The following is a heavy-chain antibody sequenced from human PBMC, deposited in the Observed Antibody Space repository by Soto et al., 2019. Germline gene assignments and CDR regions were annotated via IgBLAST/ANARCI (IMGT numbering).Heavy chain of an antibody. CDR3: AHSGRYNWNYDY. D-gene: IGHD1-7*01. CDR2: IYWNDDK. J-gene: IGHJ4*02. Sequence: SGPSLVNPTQTPPLARSFSGVSLSTRGGGVGWVRQPPGKALEWLALIYWNDDKRYSPSLQSRLAITKDTSKNQVVLTLTNVDPVDTATYYCAHSGRYNWNYDYWGQGSPVTVSS. V-gene: IGHV2-5*01. CDR1: GVSLSTRGGG.